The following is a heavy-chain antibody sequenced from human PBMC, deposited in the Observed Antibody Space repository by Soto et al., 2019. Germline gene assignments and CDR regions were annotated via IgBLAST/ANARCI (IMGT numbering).Heavy chain of an antibody. CDR2: ISYDGTNT. J-gene: IGHJ4*02. Sequence: QVLLVESGGGVVQPGRSLRLSCAASEFTFSTYPMHWVRQAPGKGLEWVAVISYDGTNTYYADSVKGRFTISRDNSKNTLSLQMNSLRGDDTAVYYCARGASDFWNAYPEIHSFDYCGQGAPVFVSS. CDR3: ARGASDFWNAYPEIHSFDY. D-gene: IGHD3-3*01. V-gene: IGHV3-30-3*01. CDR1: EFTFSTYP.